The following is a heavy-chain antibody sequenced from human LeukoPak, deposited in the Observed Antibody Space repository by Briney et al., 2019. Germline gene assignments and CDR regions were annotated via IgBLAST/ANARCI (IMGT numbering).Heavy chain of an antibody. CDR3: ARDHPRYCSSTGCYTPPDY. CDR1: GFTFSSYS. V-gene: IGHV3-21*01. J-gene: IGHJ4*02. D-gene: IGHD2-2*02. CDR2: ISSSSSYI. Sequence: GGSLRLSCAASGFTFSSYSMNWVRQAPGKGLEWVSSISSSSSYIYYADSVKGRFTISRDNAKNSLYLQMNSLRAEDTAVYYCARDHPRYCSSTGCYTPPDYWGQGTLVTVSS.